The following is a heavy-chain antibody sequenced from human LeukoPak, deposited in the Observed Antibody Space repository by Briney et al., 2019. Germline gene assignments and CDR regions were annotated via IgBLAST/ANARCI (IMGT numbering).Heavy chain of an antibody. CDR2: INPNSGGT. CDR3: ARSAAGGDSSGYYLGY. V-gene: IGHV1-2*04. Sequence: ASVKVSCKASGYTFTGYYMHWVRQAPGQGLEWMGWINPNSGGTNYAQKFQGWVTMTRDTSISTAYMELSRLRSDDTAVYYCARSAAGGDSSGYYLGYWGQGTLVTVSS. CDR1: GYTFTGYY. D-gene: IGHD3-22*01. J-gene: IGHJ4*02.